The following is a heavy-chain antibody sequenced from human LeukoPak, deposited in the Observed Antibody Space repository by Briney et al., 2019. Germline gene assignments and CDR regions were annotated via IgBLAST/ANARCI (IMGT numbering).Heavy chain of an antibody. V-gene: IGHV3-30*18. CDR3: VKDRSSTWSFDY. CDR1: VFTFSNYG. D-gene: IGHD6-13*01. J-gene: IGHJ4*02. Sequence: GRSLRLSCAASVFTFSNYGMHWVRQAPGKGLEWVAVISFDGTNKYYVDSVKGRFTISRDNSNNTLYLRMNSLRAEDTAVYYCVKDRSSTWSFDYWGQGTLVIVSS. CDR2: ISFDGTNK.